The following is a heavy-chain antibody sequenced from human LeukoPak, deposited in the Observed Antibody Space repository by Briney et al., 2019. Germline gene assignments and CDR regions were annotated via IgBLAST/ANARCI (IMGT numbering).Heavy chain of an antibody. Sequence: SETLSLTCTVSGGSISSYYWSWIRQPPGKGLEWIGYIYYSGSTNYNPSLKSRVTISVDTSKNQFSLKLSSVTAADTAVYYCVRDRGYYGILTGQSDGLDYWGQGTLVTVSS. D-gene: IGHD3-9*01. CDR2: IYYSGST. V-gene: IGHV4-59*01. J-gene: IGHJ4*02. CDR3: VRDRGYYGILTGQSDGLDY. CDR1: GGSISSYY.